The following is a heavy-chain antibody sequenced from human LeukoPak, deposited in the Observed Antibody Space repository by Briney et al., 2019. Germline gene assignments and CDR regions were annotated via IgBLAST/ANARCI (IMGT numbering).Heavy chain of an antibody. CDR3: SKFRGSTVAHNLFDP. V-gene: IGHV4-34*01. CDR1: GGSLCVYP. Sequence: SETLSLTCAVYGGSLCVYPGSWTPDARGEGLVCIGQINQSGRPIYNPSLKGRVPISVDQPKNQFSLRLRSVIAADSAVYYWSKFRGSTVAHNLFDPWGQGTLVTVSS. D-gene: IGHD6-19*01. CDR2: INQSGRP. J-gene: IGHJ5*02.